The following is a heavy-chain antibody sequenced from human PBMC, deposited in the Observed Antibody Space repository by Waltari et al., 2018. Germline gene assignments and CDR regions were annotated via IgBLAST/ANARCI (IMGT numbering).Heavy chain of an antibody. V-gene: IGHV1-8*03. CDR3: ARGWGSGWSPFDY. CDR1: GYTFTSYD. J-gene: IGHJ4*02. D-gene: IGHD6-19*01. Sequence: QVQLVQSGAEVKKPGASVKVSCKASGYTFTSYDINWVRQATAQGLEWMGWMNTNSCNTGYAQKFQSRVTITRNTSISTAYMELSSLRSEDTAVYYCARGWGSGWSPFDYWGQGTLVTVSS. CDR2: MNTNSCNT.